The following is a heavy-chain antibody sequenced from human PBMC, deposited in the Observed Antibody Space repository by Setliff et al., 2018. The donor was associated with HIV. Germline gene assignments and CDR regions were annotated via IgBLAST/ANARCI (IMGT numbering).Heavy chain of an antibody. CDR1: GFTFSDYW. CDR2: IKDDGSDK. D-gene: IGHD2-2*01. Sequence: GGSLRLSCIASGFTFSDYWMTWVRQAPGKGLEWVANIKDDGSDKNYVGSVKGRFTISRDNTKNSLYLQMNSVRTDDTAVYYCAREDVGGLYHLQSGGWPPQSHYYYYYMDVWGKGTTVTVSS. J-gene: IGHJ6*03. CDR3: AREDVGGLYHLQSGGWPPQSHYYYYYMDV. V-gene: IGHV3-7*03.